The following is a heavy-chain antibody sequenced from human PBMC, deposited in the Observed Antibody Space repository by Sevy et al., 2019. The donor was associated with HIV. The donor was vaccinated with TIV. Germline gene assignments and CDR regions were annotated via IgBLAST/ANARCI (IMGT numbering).Heavy chain of an antibody. CDR3: ARDGGATDYGMDL. V-gene: IGHV3-21*01. J-gene: IGHJ6*02. CDR1: GFTFNNYN. Sequence: GGSLRLSCAASGFTFNNYNFSWVRQAPGKGLECVSSISTSSRYIYYADSLKGRFTISRDNAKNSLYLQMNSLRAEDTAVYYCARDGGATDYGMDLWGQGTTVTVSS. CDR2: ISTSSRYI. D-gene: IGHD1-26*01.